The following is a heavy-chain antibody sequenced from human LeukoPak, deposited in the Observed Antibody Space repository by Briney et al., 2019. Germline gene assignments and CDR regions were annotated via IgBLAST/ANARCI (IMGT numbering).Heavy chain of an antibody. D-gene: IGHD6-13*01. Sequence: PSETLSLTCTGSGGSISSSSYYWGWIRQPPGKGLEWIGSIYYSGSTYHNPSLKSRVTISVDTSKNQFSLKLSSVTAADTAVYYCARGLGYSSSWYWFDPWGQGTLVTVSS. J-gene: IGHJ5*02. V-gene: IGHV4-39*07. CDR3: ARGLGYSSSWYWFDP. CDR2: IYYSGST. CDR1: GGSISSSSYY.